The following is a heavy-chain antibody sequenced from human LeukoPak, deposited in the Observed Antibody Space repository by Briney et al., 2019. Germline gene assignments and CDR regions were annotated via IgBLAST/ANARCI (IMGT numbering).Heavy chain of an antibody. CDR2: ISSSRSYV. CDR1: GFTFSTYS. Sequence: GGSLRLSCAASGFTFSTYSMHWVRQAPGTGLEWVSSISSSRSYVSYADSVKGRFTISRDNAKNSLYLQMNSLRAEDTAVYYCARDGWYSSGWNAFDIWGQGTMVTVSS. D-gene: IGHD6-19*01. V-gene: IGHV3-21*01. CDR3: ARDGWYSSGWNAFDI. J-gene: IGHJ3*02.